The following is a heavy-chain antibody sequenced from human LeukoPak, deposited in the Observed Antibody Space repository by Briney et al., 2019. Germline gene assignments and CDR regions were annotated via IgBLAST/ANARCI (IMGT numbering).Heavy chain of an antibody. CDR2: IYHSGRA. CDR3: ARDNYDNSGYYFDY. D-gene: IGHD3-22*01. J-gene: IGHJ4*02. Sequence: SETLSLTCAVSGGSISSSNWWSWVRQPPGKGLEWIGEIYHSGRANYTPSLKSRVTISVDKSKNQLSLKLSSVTAADTAVYYCARDNYDNSGYYFDYWGQGTLVTVSS. CDR1: GGSISSSNW. V-gene: IGHV4-4*02.